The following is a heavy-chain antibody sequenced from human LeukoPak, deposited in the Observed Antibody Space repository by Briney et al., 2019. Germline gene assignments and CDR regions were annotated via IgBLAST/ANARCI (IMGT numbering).Heavy chain of an antibody. D-gene: IGHD6-13*01. CDR2: IYTSGST. CDR1: GDSISNYH. V-gene: IGHV4-4*07. J-gene: IGHJ3*02. Sequence: PSETLSLTCTVSGDSISNYHWTWIRQPAGKGLEWIGRIYTSGSTNYNPSLKSRVTISVDTSKNQFSLKLSSVTAADTAVYYCAYPSQQLFAFDIWGQGTMVTVSS. CDR3: AYPSQQLFAFDI.